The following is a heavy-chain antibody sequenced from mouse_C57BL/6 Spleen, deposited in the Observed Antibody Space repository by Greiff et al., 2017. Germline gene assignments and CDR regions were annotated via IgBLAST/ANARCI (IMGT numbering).Heavy chain of an antibody. Sequence: QVQLQQSGPELVKPGASVKISCKASGYAFSSSWMNWVKQRPGKGLEWIGRIYPGDGDTNYNGKFKGKATLTADKSSSTAYMQLSSLTSEDSAVYFCARGATVVATDWYFDVWGTGTTVTVS. CDR2: IYPGDGDT. V-gene: IGHV1-82*01. CDR1: GYAFSSSW. J-gene: IGHJ1*03. D-gene: IGHD1-1*01. CDR3: ARGATVVATDWYFDV.